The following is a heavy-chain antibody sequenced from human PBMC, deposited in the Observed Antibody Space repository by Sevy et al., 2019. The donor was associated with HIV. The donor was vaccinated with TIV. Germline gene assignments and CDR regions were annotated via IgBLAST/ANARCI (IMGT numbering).Heavy chain of an antibody. D-gene: IGHD3-10*01. V-gene: IGHV3-7*01. J-gene: IGHJ4*02. CDR1: GFTFGRDW. Sequence: GGSLRLSCAASGFTFGRDWMTWVRQAPGKGLEWVAKIKADGSETYSVDSVKGRFSISRDNAKNALYLQMNSLRAEDTAVYYCARGANNLYNWGQGTLVTVSS. CDR3: ARGANNLYN. CDR2: IKADGSET.